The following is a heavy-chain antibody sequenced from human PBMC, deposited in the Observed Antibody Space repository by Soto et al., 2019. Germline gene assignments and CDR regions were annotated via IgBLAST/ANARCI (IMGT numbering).Heavy chain of an antibody. CDR1: GFTFSSYA. Sequence: GGSLRLSCAASGFTFSSYAMHWVRQAPGKGLEWVAVISYDGSNKYYADSVKGRFTISRDNSKNTLYLQMNSLRAEDTAVYYCARDRRGSVYCSSTSCYSYGMDVWGQGTTVTVSS. CDR2: ISYDGSNK. V-gene: IGHV3-30-3*01. J-gene: IGHJ6*02. CDR3: ARDRRGSVYCSSTSCYSYGMDV. D-gene: IGHD2-2*01.